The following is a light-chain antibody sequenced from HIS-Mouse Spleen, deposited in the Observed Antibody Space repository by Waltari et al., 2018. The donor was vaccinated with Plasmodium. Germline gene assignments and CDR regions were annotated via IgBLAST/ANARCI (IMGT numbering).Light chain of an antibody. V-gene: IGKV3-15*01. CDR1: QCVSSN. CDR2: GAS. CDR3: QQYNNWSFT. Sequence: EIVMTQSPATLSVSPGERATLSCRASQCVSSNLAWYQHKPGQAPRLLIYGASTRATGIPARFSGSGSGTEFTLTISSLQSEDFAVYFCQQYNNWSFTFGPGTKVDIK. J-gene: IGKJ3*01.